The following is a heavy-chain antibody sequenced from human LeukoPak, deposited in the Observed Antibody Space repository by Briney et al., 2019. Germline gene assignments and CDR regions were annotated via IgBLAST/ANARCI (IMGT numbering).Heavy chain of an antibody. Sequence: GRSLRLSCAASGFTFSSYGMHWVRQAPGKGLEWVTFILYDGSNKYYADSVKGRFTISRDNSKNTLYLQMNSLRAEDTAVYYCAKGGMADCSSTSCYPPFDYWGQGTLVTVSS. D-gene: IGHD2-2*01. CDR2: ILYDGSNK. V-gene: IGHV3-30*02. J-gene: IGHJ4*02. CDR3: AKGGMADCSSTSCYPPFDY. CDR1: GFTFSSYG.